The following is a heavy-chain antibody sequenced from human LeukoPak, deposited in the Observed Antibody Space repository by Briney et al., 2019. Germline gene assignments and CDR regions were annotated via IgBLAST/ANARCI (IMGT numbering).Heavy chain of an antibody. D-gene: IGHD7-27*01. CDR2: IYPRGST. J-gene: IGHJ4*02. V-gene: IGHV4-4*09. CDR3: ARFSPRAMGNYLDF. CDR1: GGSISSYY. Sequence: SETLSLTCTVSGGSISSYYWSWIRQPPGKGLEWIGYIYPRGSTYYNPSLKSRVILSLDKSANQFSLNLSSVTAADTAVYYCARFSPRAMGNYLDFWGQGTLVTVSS.